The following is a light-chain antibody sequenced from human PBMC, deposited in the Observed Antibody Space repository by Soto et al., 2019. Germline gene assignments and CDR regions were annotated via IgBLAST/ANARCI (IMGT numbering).Light chain of an antibody. CDR3: QQYNNWPLWT. V-gene: IGKV3-15*01. CDR1: QSVGSN. Sequence: EIVMTQSPATLSVSPGERATLSCRASQSVGSNLAWYQQKPGQAPRLLIYDAFTRATGVPARFSGSGSGTEFTLTISCVQSEDFAVYYCQQYNNWPLWTFGQGTKVEIK. J-gene: IGKJ1*01. CDR2: DAF.